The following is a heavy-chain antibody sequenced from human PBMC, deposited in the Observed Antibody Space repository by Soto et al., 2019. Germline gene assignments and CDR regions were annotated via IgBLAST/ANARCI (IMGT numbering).Heavy chain of an antibody. CDR1: GYTFTGYY. CDR3: ASVERVVVPAGTGNWFDP. CDR2: INPNSGGT. D-gene: IGHD2-2*01. Sequence: GASVKVSCKASGYTFTGYYMHWVRQAPGQGLEWMGWINPNSGGTNYAQKFQGRVTMTRDTSISTAYMELSRLRSDDTAVYYCASVERVVVPAGTGNWFDPWGQGTLVTVPS. J-gene: IGHJ5*02. V-gene: IGHV1-2*02.